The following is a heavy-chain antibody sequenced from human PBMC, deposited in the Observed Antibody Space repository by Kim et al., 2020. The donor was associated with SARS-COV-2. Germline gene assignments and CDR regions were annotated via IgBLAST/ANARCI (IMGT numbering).Heavy chain of an antibody. Sequence: GNTDYAQKLQGRVTMTTDTSTSTAYMELRSLRSDDTAVYYCAIQAGYFDYWGQGTLVTVSS. D-gene: IGHD6-25*01. CDR2: GNT. J-gene: IGHJ4*02. CDR3: AIQAGYFDY. V-gene: IGHV1-18*01.